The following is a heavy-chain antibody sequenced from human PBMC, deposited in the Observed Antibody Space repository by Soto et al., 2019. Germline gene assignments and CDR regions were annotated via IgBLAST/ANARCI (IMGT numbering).Heavy chain of an antibody. CDR1: GFTFRGYA. CDR2: ISGSGGST. J-gene: IGHJ4*02. V-gene: IGHV3-23*01. Sequence: EVQLLESGGGLVQPGGSLRLSCAASGFTFRGYAMRWVRQAPGKGLEWVSAISGSGGSTYYADSVKGRFTMSRDNSKNTLYLQMNSLRAEDTAVYYCAKSLSFDYWGQGTLVTVSS. CDR3: AKSLSFDY.